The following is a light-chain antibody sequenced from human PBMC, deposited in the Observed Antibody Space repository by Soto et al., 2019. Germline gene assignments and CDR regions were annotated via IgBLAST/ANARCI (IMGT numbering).Light chain of an antibody. Sequence: QSALTQPASVSGSPGQSITISCTGTSSDVGGYNYVSWYQQHPGKAPKLMIYEVSNRPSGVSNRFSGSKSGNTASLTISWLQAEDEADYYCSSYTSSSTSWVFGGGTKLTVL. CDR3: SSYTSSSTSWV. CDR2: EVS. J-gene: IGLJ3*02. V-gene: IGLV2-14*01. CDR1: SSDVGGYNY.